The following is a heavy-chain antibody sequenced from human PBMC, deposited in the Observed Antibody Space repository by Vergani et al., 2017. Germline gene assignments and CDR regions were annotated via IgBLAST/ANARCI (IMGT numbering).Heavy chain of an antibody. CDR3: ATSEGSGSYSVLDY. V-gene: IGHV1-18*01. Sequence: QVQLVQSGAEVKKPGASVKVSCKASGYTFTSYGISWVRQAPGQGLEWMGWISAYNGNTNYAQKFQGRVTMTRDTSISTAYMELSRLRSDDTAVYYCATSEGSGSYSVLDYWGQGTLVTVSS. D-gene: IGHD1-26*01. CDR1: GYTFTSYG. J-gene: IGHJ4*02. CDR2: ISAYNGNT.